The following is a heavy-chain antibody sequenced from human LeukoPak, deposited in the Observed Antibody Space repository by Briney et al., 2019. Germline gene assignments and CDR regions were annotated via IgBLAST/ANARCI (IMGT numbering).Heavy chain of an antibody. V-gene: IGHV3-30*18. D-gene: IGHD1-1*01. CDR3: AKRFSGLLPLDFDY. CDR2: ISYDGSNK. J-gene: IGHJ4*02. Sequence: TGGSLRLSCAASGFTFSSYGMHWVRQAPGKGLEWVAVISYDGSNKYYADSVKGRFTISRDNSKNTLYLQMNSLRAEDTAVYYCAKRFSGLLPLDFDYWGQGTLVTVSS. CDR1: GFTFSSYG.